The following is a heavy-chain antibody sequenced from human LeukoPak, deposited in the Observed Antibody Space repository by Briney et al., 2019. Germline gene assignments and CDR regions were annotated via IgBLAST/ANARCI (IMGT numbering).Heavy chain of an antibody. CDR2: ISGPGTST. Sequence: GGSLRLSCAASGFTFSNYAVSWVRQAPGKGLDWVSVISGPGTSTSYGNSVKGRFTISRDNSKNTVFLQMNSLRAEDTAVYYCARRGWVSSDAFDVWGQGTMVTVSS. CDR1: GFTFSNYA. D-gene: IGHD5/OR15-5a*01. V-gene: IGHV3-23*01. CDR3: ARRGWVSSDAFDV. J-gene: IGHJ3*01.